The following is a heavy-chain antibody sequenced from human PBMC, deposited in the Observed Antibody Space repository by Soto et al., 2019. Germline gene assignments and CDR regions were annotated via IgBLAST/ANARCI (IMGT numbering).Heavy chain of an antibody. J-gene: IGHJ4*02. CDR3: ARDLYSSSWYVPGPVDY. D-gene: IGHD6-13*01. Sequence: QVQLVESGGGVVQPGRSLRLSCAASGFTFSSYGMHWVRQAPGKGLEWVAVIWYDGSNKYYADSVKGRFTISRDNSKNTLYLQMNSLRAEDTAVYYCARDLYSSSWYVPGPVDYWGQGTLVTVSS. V-gene: IGHV3-33*01. CDR1: GFTFSSYG. CDR2: IWYDGSNK.